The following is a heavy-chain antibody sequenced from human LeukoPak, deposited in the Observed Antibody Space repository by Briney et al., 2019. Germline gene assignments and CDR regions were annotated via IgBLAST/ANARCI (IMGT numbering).Heavy chain of an antibody. CDR1: GFTFRNCW. V-gene: IGHV3-74*01. CDR3: ARAPMVRANVVDY. J-gene: IGHJ4*02. Sequence: GGSLRLSCAASGFTFRNCWMHWVRQAPGKGLVWVSRTNIDGSTSTYADSVQGRFSISRDNAKNTLYLQMNSLRAEDTAVYYCARAPMVRANVVDYWGQGTLVTVSS. D-gene: IGHD4/OR15-4a*01. CDR2: TNIDGSTS.